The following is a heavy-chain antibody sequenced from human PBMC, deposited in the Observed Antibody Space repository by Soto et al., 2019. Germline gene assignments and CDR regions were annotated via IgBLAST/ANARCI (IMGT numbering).Heavy chain of an antibody. D-gene: IGHD2-2*01. Sequence: SETLSLTCTVSGGSISSYYWSWIRQPPGRGLEWIGYIYYSGRTDYNPSLNSRVTISVDTSKNHFSLKLSSVTAADTALYYCARVHATARSFDPWGQGTLVTVSS. J-gene: IGHJ5*02. CDR3: ARVHATARSFDP. V-gene: IGHV4-59*01. CDR1: GGSISSYY. CDR2: IYYSGRT.